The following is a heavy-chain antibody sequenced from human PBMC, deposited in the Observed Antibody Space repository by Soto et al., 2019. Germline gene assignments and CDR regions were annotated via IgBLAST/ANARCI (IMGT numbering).Heavy chain of an antibody. D-gene: IGHD2-15*01. CDR1: GGSISSYY. J-gene: IGHJ6*03. Sequence: SETLSLTCTVSGGSISSYYWSWTRQPPGKGLEWIGYIYYSGSTNYNPSLKSRVTISVDTSKNQFSLKLSSVTAADTAVYYCARVVGGYCSGGSCYPRYYYYYMDVWGKGTTVTVS. CDR3: ARVVGGYCSGGSCYPRYYYYYMDV. V-gene: IGHV4-59*01. CDR2: IYYSGST.